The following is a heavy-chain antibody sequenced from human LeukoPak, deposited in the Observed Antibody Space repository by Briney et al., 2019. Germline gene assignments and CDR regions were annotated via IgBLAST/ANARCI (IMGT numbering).Heavy chain of an antibody. D-gene: IGHD6-19*01. Sequence: SVKVSCKASGGTFSSYAISWVRQAPGQGLEWMGGIIPIFGTANYAQKFQGRVTITTGESTSTAYMELSSLRSEDTAVYYCAKTMAGKRYYYYYYMDVWGKGTTVTVSS. J-gene: IGHJ6*03. V-gene: IGHV1-69*05. CDR1: GGTFSSYA. CDR2: IIPIFGTA. CDR3: AKTMAGKRYYYYYYMDV.